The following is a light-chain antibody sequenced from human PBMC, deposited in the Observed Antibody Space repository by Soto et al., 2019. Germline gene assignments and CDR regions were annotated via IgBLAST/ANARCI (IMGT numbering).Light chain of an antibody. CDR3: QQYNDSPWT. Sequence: IVMTQCPATRSVGQGCRSPLSCRASQSVGSDLGWYQQKPGQTPRLLIYGASTRATGIPARFSGSGSGTEFTLTIGSLQSEDFALYYCQQYNDSPWTFGQGTKVDIK. CDR1: QSVGSD. J-gene: IGKJ1*01. CDR2: GAS. V-gene: IGKV3-15*01.